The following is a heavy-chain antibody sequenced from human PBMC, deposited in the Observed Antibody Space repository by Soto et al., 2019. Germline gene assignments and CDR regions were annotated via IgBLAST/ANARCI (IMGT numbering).Heavy chain of an antibody. CDR2: IKSKTDGGTT. J-gene: IGHJ3*02. CDR3: ARGRYYYDGSGLQHDSFDT. V-gene: IGHV3-15*01. D-gene: IGHD3-22*01. Sequence: GGSLSLSCAASGFTFSNAWMSWVRQAPGKGLEWVGRIKSKTDGGTTDYAAPVKGRFTISRDDSKNTLYLQMNSLKTEDTAVYYCARGRYYYDGSGLQHDSFDTWGQGTMVTVS. CDR1: GFTFSNAW.